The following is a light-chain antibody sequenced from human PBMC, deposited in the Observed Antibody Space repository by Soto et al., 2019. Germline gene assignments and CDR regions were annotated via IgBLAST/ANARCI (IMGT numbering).Light chain of an antibody. CDR1: QTISRW. CDR2: KAS. CDR3: QQSYRFPKT. Sequence: IQMTQSPSALSASVVDIVTITCRASQTISRWLDWYPQTPGKAPKLLIYKASTLKSGVPSRFSGSGSGTGFTLTIISLQPEDFATYYCQQSYRFPKTFGRGTKV. V-gene: IGKV1-5*03. J-gene: IGKJ1*01.